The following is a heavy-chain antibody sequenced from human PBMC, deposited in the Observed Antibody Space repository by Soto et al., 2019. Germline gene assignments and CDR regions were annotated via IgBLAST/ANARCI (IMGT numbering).Heavy chain of an antibody. D-gene: IGHD1-26*01. Sequence: EVQLLESGGGLVQPGGSLRLSCAASGFTFSSYAMSWVRQAPGKGLEWVSAISGSGGSTYYADSVKGRFTISRDNSKTTLYLQMNSLRAEDTAVYYCPTHSGSYPSRDYWGQGTLVTVSA. CDR1: GFTFSSYA. CDR2: ISGSGGST. V-gene: IGHV3-23*01. J-gene: IGHJ4*02. CDR3: PTHSGSYPSRDY.